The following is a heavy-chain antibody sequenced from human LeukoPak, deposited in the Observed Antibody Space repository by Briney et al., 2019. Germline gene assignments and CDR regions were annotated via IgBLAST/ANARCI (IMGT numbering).Heavy chain of an antibody. Sequence: ASVKVSCKASGYTFTGYYMHWVRQAPGQGLEWLGWINPNNGGTNYAQKFQGRVTMTRDTSISTAYMELSRLRSDDTAVYYCARDSSGWYFDYWGQGTLVTVSS. D-gene: IGHD6-19*01. J-gene: IGHJ4*02. CDR1: GYTFTGYY. V-gene: IGHV1-2*02. CDR3: ARDSSGWYFDY. CDR2: INPNNGGT.